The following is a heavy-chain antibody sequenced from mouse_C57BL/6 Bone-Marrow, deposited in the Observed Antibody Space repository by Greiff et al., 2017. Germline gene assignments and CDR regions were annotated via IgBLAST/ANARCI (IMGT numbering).Heavy chain of an antibody. CDR3: ARKGRFAY. V-gene: IGHV2-2*01. J-gene: IGHJ3*01. D-gene: IGHD3-3*01. CDR1: GFSLTSSG. Sequence: VHLVESGPGLVQPSQSLSITCTVSGFSLTSSGVHWVRQSPGKGLEWLGVIWSGGSTDYNAAFISRLSISKDNSKSQVFFKMNSLQADDTAIYYCARKGRFAYWGQGTLVTVSA. CDR2: IWSGGST.